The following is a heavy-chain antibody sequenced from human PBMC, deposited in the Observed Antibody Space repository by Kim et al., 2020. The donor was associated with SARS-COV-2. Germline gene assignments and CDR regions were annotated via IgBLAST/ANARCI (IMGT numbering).Heavy chain of an antibody. CDR2: ISYDGSNK. D-gene: IGHD4-17*01. CDR1: GFTFSNAW. CDR3: ARELEPPYGGTFFDY. Sequence: GGSLRLSCAASGFTFSNAWMSWVRQAPGKGLEWVAVISYDGSNKYYADSVKGRFTISRDNSKNTLYLQMNSLRAEDTAVYYCARELEPPYGGTFFDYWGQGTLVTVSS. V-gene: IGHV3-30-3*01. J-gene: IGHJ4*02.